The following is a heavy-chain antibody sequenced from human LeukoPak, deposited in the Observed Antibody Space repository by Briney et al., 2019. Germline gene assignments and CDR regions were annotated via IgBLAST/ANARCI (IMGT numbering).Heavy chain of an antibody. J-gene: IGHJ5*02. CDR1: RFTFSSYS. CDR2: ISSSGSYI. D-gene: IGHD6-13*01. CDR3: ARETIAAAGKGFDP. V-gene: IGHV3-21*01. Sequence: GGSLKLSCAASRFTFSSYSMNWVRQAPGKGLEWVSSISSSGSYIYYADSVKGRFTISRDNAKKSLYLQMNSLRAEDTAVYYCARETIAAAGKGFDPWGQGTLVTVSS.